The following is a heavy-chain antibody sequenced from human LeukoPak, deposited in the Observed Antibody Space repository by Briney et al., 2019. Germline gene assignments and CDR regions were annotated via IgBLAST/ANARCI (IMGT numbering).Heavy chain of an antibody. V-gene: IGHV3-30*18. CDR2: ISYDGSNK. J-gene: IGHJ4*02. CDR1: GFTFSSYG. D-gene: IGHD5-24*01. CDR3: ANTLEMATIHFDY. Sequence: PGGSLRLSCAASGFTFSSYGMHWVRQAPGKGLEWVAVISYDGSNKYYADSVKGRFTISRDNSKNTLYLQMNSLRVEDTAVYYCANTLEMATIHFDYWGQGTLVTVSS.